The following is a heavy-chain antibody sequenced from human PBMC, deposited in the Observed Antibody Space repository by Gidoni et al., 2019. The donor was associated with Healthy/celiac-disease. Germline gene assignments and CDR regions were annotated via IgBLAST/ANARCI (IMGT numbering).Heavy chain of an antibody. D-gene: IGHD2-2*01. CDR3: ARDFGRGTSGPYADYGMDV. V-gene: IGHV1-3*01. CDR2: INAGNGNT. Sequence: QVQLVQSGAEVKKPGASVKVSCKASGYTFTSDAMHWVRQAPGQRLEWMGWINAGNGNTKYSQKFQGRVTITRDTSASTAYMELSSLRSEDTAVYYCARDFGRGTSGPYADYGMDVWGQGTTVTVSS. J-gene: IGHJ6*02. CDR1: GYTFTSDA.